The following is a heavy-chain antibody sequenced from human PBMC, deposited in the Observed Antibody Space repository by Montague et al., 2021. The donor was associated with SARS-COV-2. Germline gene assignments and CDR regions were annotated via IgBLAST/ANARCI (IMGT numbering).Heavy chain of an antibody. CDR3: ARRGRPYSGYTTGYFDY. CDR1: GYIFISHW. J-gene: IGHJ4*02. CDR2: IDPSDSYT. V-gene: IGHV5-10-1*01. Sequence: QSGAEVKKPGESLRISCKVSGYIFISHWITWVRQMPGKGLEWMGRIDPSDSYTNYSPSFQGHVSISVDKSTSTAYLQWSSLKASDTAMYYCARRGRPYSGYTTGYFDYWGQGTLVTVSS. D-gene: IGHD5-12*01.